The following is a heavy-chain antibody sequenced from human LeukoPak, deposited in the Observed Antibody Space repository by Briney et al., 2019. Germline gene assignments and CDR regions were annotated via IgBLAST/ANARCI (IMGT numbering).Heavy chain of an antibody. J-gene: IGHJ4*02. CDR1: GFTFSSYS. Sequence: PGGSLRLSCAASGFTFSSYSMNWVRQAPGKGVEWVSSISSSSSYIYYADSVKGRFTISRDNAKNSLYLQMNSLRAEDTAVYYCARDLTPNYSRYFDYWGQGTLVTVSS. CDR2: ISSSSSYI. CDR3: ARDLTPNYSRYFDY. V-gene: IGHV3-21*01. D-gene: IGHD4-11*01.